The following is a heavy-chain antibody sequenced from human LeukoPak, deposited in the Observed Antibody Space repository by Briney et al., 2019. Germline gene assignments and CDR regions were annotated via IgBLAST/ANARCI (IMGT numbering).Heavy chain of an antibody. V-gene: IGHV4-61*02. CDR3: ARGDGYKYEHFDY. CDR1: GGSISSGSYY. J-gene: IGHJ4*02. Sequence: SETLSLTCTVSGGSISSGSYYWSWIRQPAGKGLGWIGRIYTSGSTNYNPSLKSRVTISVDTSKNQFSLKLSSVTAADTAVYYCARGDGYKYEHFDYWGQGTLVTVSS. D-gene: IGHD5-24*01. CDR2: IYTSGST.